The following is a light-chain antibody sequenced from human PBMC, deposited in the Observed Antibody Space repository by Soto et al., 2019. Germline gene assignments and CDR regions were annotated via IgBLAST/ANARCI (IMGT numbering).Light chain of an antibody. J-gene: IGKJ5*01. V-gene: IGKV3-20*01. CDR3: QQYGSSPPIT. Sequence: EILLTQSPGTLSLSPGERATLSCRASQSVSSSSLAWYQQKPGQAPSLLIYDASSRATGIPDRFSGSGSGTDFTLTISRLEPEDFAVYYCQQYGSSPPITFGQGTRLEIK. CDR1: QSVSSSS. CDR2: DAS.